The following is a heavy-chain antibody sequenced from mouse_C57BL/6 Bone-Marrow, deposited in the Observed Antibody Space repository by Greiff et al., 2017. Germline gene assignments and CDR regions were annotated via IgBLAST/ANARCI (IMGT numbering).Heavy chain of an antibody. V-gene: IGHV14-4*01. CDR3: TTEGYYGSGAFAY. CDR1: GFNIKDDY. CDR2: IDPENGDT. D-gene: IGHD1-1*01. J-gene: IGHJ3*01. Sequence: EVQLQQSGAELVRPGASVKLSCTASGFNIKDDYMHWVKQRPEQGLEWIGWIDPENGDTEYASKFQGKATITADTSSNTAYLQLSSLTSEDTAVYYCTTEGYYGSGAFAYWGQGTLVTVSA.